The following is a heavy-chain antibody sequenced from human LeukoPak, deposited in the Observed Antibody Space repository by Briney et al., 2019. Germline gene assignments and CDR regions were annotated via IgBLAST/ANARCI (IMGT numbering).Heavy chain of an antibody. CDR1: GGSISSYY. CDR2: IYYSGST. CDR3: ARDGATVTTFNYDAFDI. D-gene: IGHD4-17*01. Sequence: PSETLSLTCTVSGGSISSYYWSWIRQPPGKGLEWIGYIYYSGSTNYNPSLKSRVTISVDTSKNQFSLKLSSVTAAGTAVYYCARDGATVTTFNYDAFDIWGQGTMVTVSS. V-gene: IGHV4-59*01. J-gene: IGHJ3*02.